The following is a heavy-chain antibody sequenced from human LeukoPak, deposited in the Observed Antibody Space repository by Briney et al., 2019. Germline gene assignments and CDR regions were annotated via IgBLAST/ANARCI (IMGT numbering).Heavy chain of an antibody. CDR2: INHSGST. CDR3: ARAPVPDYYGSGSYYKRGYYYYGMDV. CDR1: GGSFSGYY. D-gene: IGHD3-10*01. V-gene: IGHV4-34*01. Sequence: SETLSLTRAVYGGSFSGYYWSWIRQPPGKGLEWIGEINHSGSTNYNPSLKSRVTISVDTSKNQFSLKLSSVTAADTAVYYCARAPVPDYYGSGSYYKRGYYYYGMDVWGKGTTVTVSS. J-gene: IGHJ6*04.